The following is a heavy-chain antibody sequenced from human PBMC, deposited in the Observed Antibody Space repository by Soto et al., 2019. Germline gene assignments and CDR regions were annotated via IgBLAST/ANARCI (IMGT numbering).Heavy chain of an antibody. V-gene: IGHV1-2*04. CDR3: ARDAHYYDSSGYLLFYYYYGMDV. CDR1: GYTFTGYY. D-gene: IGHD3-22*01. CDR2: INPNSGGT. Sequence: ASVKVSCKASGYTFTGYYMHWVRQAPGQGLEWMGWINPNSGGTNYAQKLQGWVTMTRDASISTAYMELSRLRSDDTAVYYCARDAHYYDSSGYLLFYYYYGMDVWGQGTTVTVSS. J-gene: IGHJ6*02.